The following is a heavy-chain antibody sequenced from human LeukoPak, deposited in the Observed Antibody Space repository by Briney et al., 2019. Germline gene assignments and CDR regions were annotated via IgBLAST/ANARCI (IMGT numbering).Heavy chain of an antibody. CDR2: INHSGST. V-gene: IGHV4-34*01. J-gene: IGHJ3*02. Sequence: GSLRLSCEASGFTFSTFAMIWVRQPPGKGLEWIGEINHSGSTNYNPSLKSRVTISVDTSKNQFSLKLSSVTAADTAVYYCARRIAAAWSSARYPGRGAFDIWGQGTMVTVSS. CDR1: GFTFSTFA. CDR3: ARRIAAAWSSARYPGRGAFDI. D-gene: IGHD6-13*01.